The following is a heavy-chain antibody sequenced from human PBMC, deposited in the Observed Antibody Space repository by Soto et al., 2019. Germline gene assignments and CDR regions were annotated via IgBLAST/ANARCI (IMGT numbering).Heavy chain of an antibody. CDR2: IYHSGST. V-gene: IGHV4-30-2*01. D-gene: IGHD2-2*02. CDR3: ARGYCSSTICYIWDNWFDP. CDR1: GGSISSGGYS. Sequence: SETLSLTCAVSGGSISSGGYSWSWIRQPPGKGLEWIGYIYHSGSTYYNPSLKSRVTISVDTSKNQFSLKLSSVTAADTAVYYCARGYCSSTICYIWDNWFDPWGQGTLVTVSS. J-gene: IGHJ5*02.